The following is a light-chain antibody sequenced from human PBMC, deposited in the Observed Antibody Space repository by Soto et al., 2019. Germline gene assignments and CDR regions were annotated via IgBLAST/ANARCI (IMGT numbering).Light chain of an antibody. Sequence: QSVLTQPASVSGSPGQSITISCTGTSSDVGGYNYVSWYQQHPGKAPKLMIYEVSNRPSGVPNRFSGSKSGNTASLTISGLQADDEADYYCTSYTSSSTLVFGGGTKVTVL. CDR2: EVS. V-gene: IGLV2-14*01. CDR3: TSYTSSSTLV. J-gene: IGLJ2*01. CDR1: SSDVGGYNY.